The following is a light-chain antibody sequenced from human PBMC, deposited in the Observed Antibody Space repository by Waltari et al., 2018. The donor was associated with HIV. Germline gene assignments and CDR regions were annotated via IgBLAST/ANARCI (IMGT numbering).Light chain of an antibody. Sequence: PGDRANLSCSASQNIRNYLGWYQQKSGQAPTLLIYDASTRAAGIPARFTGSGSGTDFTLTIGSLEPEDFAIYYCQQRSNWPGTFGPGTRVDVK. CDR2: DAS. V-gene: IGKV3-11*01. CDR1: QNIRNY. CDR3: QQRSNWPGT. J-gene: IGKJ1*01.